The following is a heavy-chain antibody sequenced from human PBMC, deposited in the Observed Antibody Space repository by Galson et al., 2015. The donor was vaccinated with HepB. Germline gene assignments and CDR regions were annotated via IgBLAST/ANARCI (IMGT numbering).Heavy chain of an antibody. CDR1: GFTVSSNY. J-gene: IGHJ4*02. D-gene: IGHD5-18*01. V-gene: IGHV3-53*01. CDR2: IYSGGST. Sequence: SLRLSCAASGFTVSSNYMSWVRQAPGKGLEWVSVIYSGGSTYYADSVKGRFTISRDNSKNTLYLQMSSLRAEDTAVYYCARIMIQLWSRYALYFDYWGQGTLVTVSS. CDR3: ARIMIQLWSRYALYFDY.